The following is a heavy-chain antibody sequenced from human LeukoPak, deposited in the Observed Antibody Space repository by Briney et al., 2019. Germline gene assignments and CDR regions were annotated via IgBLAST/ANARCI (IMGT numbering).Heavy chain of an antibody. CDR2: ISGSGGNT. CDR3: ANGNNGDYVRLDY. CDR1: GFTFSNYA. Sequence: GSLRLSCAASGFTFSNYAMTWVRQAPGKGLEWVSVISGSGGNTYYTDSVKGRFTISRDNSKNTLYLQMNSLRAEDTAVYYCANGNNGDYVRLDYWGQGTLVTVSS. D-gene: IGHD4-17*01. V-gene: IGHV3-23*01. J-gene: IGHJ4*02.